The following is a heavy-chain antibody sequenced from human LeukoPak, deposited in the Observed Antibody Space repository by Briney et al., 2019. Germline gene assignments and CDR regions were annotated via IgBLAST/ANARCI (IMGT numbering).Heavy chain of an antibody. CDR2: ISYDGSNK. CDR1: GFTFSSYA. Sequence: PGGSLRFSCAASGFTFSSYAMHWVRQAPGKGLEWVAVISYDGSNKYYADSVKGRFTISRDNSKNTLYLQMNSLRAEDTAVYYCARDRGLPTGSEPGGRLFGPNEDAFDIWGQGTMVTVSS. CDR3: ARDRGLPTGSEPGGRLFGPNEDAFDI. V-gene: IGHV3-30*14. J-gene: IGHJ3*02. D-gene: IGHD3-10*02.